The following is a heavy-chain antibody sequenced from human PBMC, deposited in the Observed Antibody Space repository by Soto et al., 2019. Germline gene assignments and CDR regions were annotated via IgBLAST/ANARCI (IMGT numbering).Heavy chain of an antibody. CDR2: MSFDGNSK. J-gene: IGHJ4*02. V-gene: IGHV3-30-3*01. D-gene: IGHD2-21*01. CDR1: GFAVSSYS. CDR3: TRGRSMIANDDFEY. Sequence: QVQLVESGGGVVQPGTSLRLSCAASGFAVSSYSMHWVRQAPGKGLEGVAAMSFDGNSKYFADSVKGRFKISRDTSKNTWSLEMESLGVEDSALYHCTRGRSMIANDDFEYWGQGTQVTVSS.